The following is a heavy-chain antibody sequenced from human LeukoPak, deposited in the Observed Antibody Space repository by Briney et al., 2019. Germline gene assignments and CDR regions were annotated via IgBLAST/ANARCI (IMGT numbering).Heavy chain of an antibody. CDR3: ARGNIKFDY. Sequence: GGSLRLSCAASGFTFSSYSMNWVRQAPGKGLEWVSSISSSSDYIYYVDSVKGRFTISRDNAKKSLYLQMNSLRAEDTAVYYCARGNIKFDYWGQGTLVTVSS. CDR2: ISSSSDYI. CDR1: GFTFSSYS. J-gene: IGHJ4*02. V-gene: IGHV3-21*01.